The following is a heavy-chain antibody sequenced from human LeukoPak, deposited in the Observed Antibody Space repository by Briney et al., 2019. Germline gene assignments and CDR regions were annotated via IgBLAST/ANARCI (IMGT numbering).Heavy chain of an antibody. CDR2: ITSGGTV. Sequence: PGGSLRLSCAASGFTLNSYKMKWVRQAPGKGLEWVSHITSGGTVYYADSVKGRFTISRDNAKNSLYLQMNSLRAEDTAVYYCAREYLRRKTGYFDYWGQGTLVTVSS. CDR3: AREYLRRKTGYFDY. J-gene: IGHJ4*02. D-gene: IGHD1-14*01. V-gene: IGHV3-48*03. CDR1: GFTLNSYK.